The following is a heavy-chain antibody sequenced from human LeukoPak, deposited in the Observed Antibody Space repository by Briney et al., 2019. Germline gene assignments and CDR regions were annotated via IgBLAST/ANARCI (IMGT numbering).Heavy chain of an antibody. CDR2: IIPIFGTA. CDR3: ARFICRSTSCYANAFDI. CDR1: GGTFSSYA. Sequence: SVKVSCKASGGTFSSYAISWVRQAPGQGLEWMGRIIPIFGTANYAQKFQGRVTITTDESTSTAYMELSSLRSEDTAVYYCARFICRSTSCYANAFDIWGQGTMVTVSS. J-gene: IGHJ3*02. V-gene: IGHV1-69*05. D-gene: IGHD2-2*01.